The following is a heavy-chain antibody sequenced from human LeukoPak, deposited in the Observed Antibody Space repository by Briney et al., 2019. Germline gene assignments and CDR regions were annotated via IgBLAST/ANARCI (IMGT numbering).Heavy chain of an antibody. CDR1: GFTFSSYT. CDR2: ISVSGGNT. Sequence: GRSLRLSCAASGFTFSSYTMSWVRQAPGKGLEWVSGISVSGGNTYYADSVKGRFTISRQNSKNTLYLQMNSLRVEDTAVYYCAKGKMTSYYFDYWGQGTLVTVSS. V-gene: IGHV3-23*01. J-gene: IGHJ4*02. CDR3: AKGKMTSYYFDY. D-gene: IGHD5-24*01.